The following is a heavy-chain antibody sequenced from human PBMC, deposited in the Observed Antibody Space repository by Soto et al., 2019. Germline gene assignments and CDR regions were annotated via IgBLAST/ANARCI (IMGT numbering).Heavy chain of an antibody. CDR3: ARAPVPPYYYDSSGYYLDY. V-gene: IGHV4-30-2*01. CDR2: IYHSGST. Sequence: SETLSLTCAVSGGSISSGGYSWSWIRQPPGKGLERIGYIYHSGSTYYNPSLKSRVTISVDRSKNQFSLKLSSVTAADTAVYYCARAPVPPYYYDSSGYYLDYWGQGTLVTVSS. D-gene: IGHD3-22*01. CDR1: GGSISSGGYS. J-gene: IGHJ4*02.